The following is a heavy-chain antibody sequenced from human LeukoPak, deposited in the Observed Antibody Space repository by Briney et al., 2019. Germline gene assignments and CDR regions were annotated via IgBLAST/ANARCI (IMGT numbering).Heavy chain of an antibody. V-gene: IGHV4-4*07. D-gene: IGHD4-17*01. CDR3: TRDTGTTGEVKFAT. Sequence: SETLSLTCTVSGNSFGDYYWSWIRQPAGKGLEWIGRIYTSGSTTYNPSLKSRVTMSVDTSKSQFSLNLMSVTASDTAVYYCTRDTGTTGEVKFATCGQGTLVTVSS. J-gene: IGHJ5*02. CDR1: GNSFGDYY. CDR2: IYTSGST.